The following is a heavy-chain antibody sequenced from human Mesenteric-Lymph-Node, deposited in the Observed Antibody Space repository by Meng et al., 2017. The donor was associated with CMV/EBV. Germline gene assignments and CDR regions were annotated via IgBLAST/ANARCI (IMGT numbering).Heavy chain of an antibody. Sequence: GGSLRLSCAASGFTFSNYWMHWVRQAPGKGLVWVSRTNSDGSSIKDADFVKGRFTISRDNAKNTLYLQMNSLRAEDTAVYYCARDEGYYDTSGQYSSSYFGMDVWGQGTKVTVSS. V-gene: IGHV3-74*03. J-gene: IGHJ6*02. D-gene: IGHD3-22*01. CDR3: ARDEGYYDTSGQYSSSYFGMDV. CDR2: TNSDGSSI. CDR1: GFTFSNYW.